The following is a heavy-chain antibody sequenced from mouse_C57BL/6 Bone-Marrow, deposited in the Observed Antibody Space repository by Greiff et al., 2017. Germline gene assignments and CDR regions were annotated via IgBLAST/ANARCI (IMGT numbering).Heavy chain of an antibody. CDR3: TSHYYGLDY. CDR1: GFNIKDDY. V-gene: IGHV14-4*01. D-gene: IGHD1-1*01. Sequence: VQLQQSGAELVRPGASVKLSCTASGFNIKDDYMHWVKQRPEQGLEWIGWIDPENGDTEYASKFQGKATITDDTSSNTAYLQLSSLTSEDTAVYYCTSHYYGLDYWGQGTTLTVSS. J-gene: IGHJ2*01. CDR2: IDPENGDT.